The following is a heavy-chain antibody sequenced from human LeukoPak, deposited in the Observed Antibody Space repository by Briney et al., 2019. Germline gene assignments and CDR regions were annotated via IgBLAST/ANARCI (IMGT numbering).Heavy chain of an antibody. D-gene: IGHD3-3*01. CDR1: GGSFSDYY. Sequence: SETLSLTCAVYGGSFSDYYWTWIRQPPGKGLEWIGEINHSGSPNNNPSLKSRVSISFDTSKNQFSLKLTSVTATDTAVYYCGSRRTAMFGVIKGPIDYWGQGTLVTVSS. CDR2: INHSGSP. J-gene: IGHJ4*02. CDR3: GSRRTAMFGVIKGPIDY. V-gene: IGHV4-34*01.